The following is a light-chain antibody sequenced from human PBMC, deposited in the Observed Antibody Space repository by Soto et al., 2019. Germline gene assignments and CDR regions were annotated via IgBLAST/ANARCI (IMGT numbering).Light chain of an antibody. J-gene: IGLJ3*02. Sequence: QSVLTQPPSVSEAPRQRVTISCSGSSSNIGNNAVNWYQQLPGKAPKLLIYYDDLLPSGVSDRFSGSKSGTSASLAISGLQSEDEADYYCAAWDDSLKAGVFGGGTKLTVL. V-gene: IGLV1-36*01. CDR3: AAWDDSLKAGV. CDR2: YDD. CDR1: SSNIGNNA.